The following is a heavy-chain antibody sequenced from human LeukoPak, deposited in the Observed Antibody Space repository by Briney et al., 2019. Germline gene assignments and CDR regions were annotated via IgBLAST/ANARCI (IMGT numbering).Heavy chain of an antibody. J-gene: IGHJ6*03. CDR1: GGSISSGSYY. CDR2: IYTSGST. D-gene: IGHD6-6*01. Sequence: KPSETLSLTCTVSGGSISSGSYYWSWIRQPAGKGLEWIGRIYTSGSTNYNPSLKSRVTISVDTSKNQFSLKLSSVTAADTAVYHCARDGSSSSVEGYYYYYMDVWGKGTTVTVSS. V-gene: IGHV4-61*02. CDR3: ARDGSSSSVEGYYYYYMDV.